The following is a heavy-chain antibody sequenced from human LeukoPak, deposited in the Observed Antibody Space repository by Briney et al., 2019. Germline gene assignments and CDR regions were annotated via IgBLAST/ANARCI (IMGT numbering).Heavy chain of an antibody. J-gene: IGHJ5*02. CDR3: ARHAGGYYYGSGSFAP. CDR1: DGSFSGYY. CDR2: INHSGST. D-gene: IGHD3-10*01. Sequence: SETLSLTCGVYDGSFSGYYWSWIRQPPGKGLEWIGEINHSGSTNYNPSLKSRVTISLDTSKNQFSLKLSSVTAADAAVYYCARHAGGYYYGSGSFAPWGQGTLVTVSS. V-gene: IGHV4-34*01.